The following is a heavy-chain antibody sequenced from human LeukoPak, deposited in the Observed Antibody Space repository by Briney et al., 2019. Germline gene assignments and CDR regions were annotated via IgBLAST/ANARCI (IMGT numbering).Heavy chain of an antibody. J-gene: IGHJ4*02. Sequence: PGGSLRLSCEASGFSFSDHWMGWVRQAPGKGLECVANIKHDGSGKEYVDSVKGRFIISRDNAKNSVYLEMSSLRAEDTAVYYCAKWRWRQSEYEDWGQGTLVTVSS. V-gene: IGHV3-7*01. CDR3: AKWRWRQSEYED. CDR1: GFSFSDHW. CDR2: IKHDGSGK. D-gene: IGHD5-24*01.